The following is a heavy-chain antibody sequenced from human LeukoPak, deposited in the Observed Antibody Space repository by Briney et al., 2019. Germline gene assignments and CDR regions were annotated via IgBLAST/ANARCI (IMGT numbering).Heavy chain of an antibody. CDR1: GFTFSSYS. CDR3: ARVRVEGGYDD. D-gene: IGHD3-16*01. J-gene: IGHJ4*02. Sequence: GGSLRLSCAASGFTFSSYSMNWLRQATGKGLEWVSSINSSSSYIYNADSVKGRFTISRDNAKNSLYLQMNSLRAEDTAVYYCARVRVEGGYDDWGQGTLVTVSS. CDR2: INSSSSYI. V-gene: IGHV3-21*01.